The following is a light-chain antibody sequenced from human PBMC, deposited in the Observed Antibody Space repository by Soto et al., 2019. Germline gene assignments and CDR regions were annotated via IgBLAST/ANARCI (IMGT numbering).Light chain of an antibody. V-gene: IGLV1-40*01. J-gene: IGLJ2*01. CDR3: QSYDSSLSGSI. Sequence: QSVLTQPPSVSGARGQRVTISCTGSSSNIGAGYDVHWYQQLPGTAPKLLIYGNSNRPSGVPDRFSGSKSGTSASLAITGLQAEDEAGYYCQSYDSSLSGSIFGGGTKLTVL. CDR1: SSNIGAGYD. CDR2: GNS.